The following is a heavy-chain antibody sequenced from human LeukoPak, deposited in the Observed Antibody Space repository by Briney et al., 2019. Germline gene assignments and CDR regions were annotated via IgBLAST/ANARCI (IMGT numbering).Heavy chain of an antibody. D-gene: IGHD3-22*01. CDR3: ARAGYYDSSGYSAFDI. Sequence: GGSLRLSCAASGFTFSSYWMSWVRQAPGKGLEWVSVIYSGGSTYYADSVKGRFTISRDNSKNTLYLQMNSLRAEDTAVYYCARAGYYDSSGYSAFDIWGQGTMVTVSS. J-gene: IGHJ3*02. CDR2: IYSGGST. V-gene: IGHV3-66*01. CDR1: GFTFSSYW.